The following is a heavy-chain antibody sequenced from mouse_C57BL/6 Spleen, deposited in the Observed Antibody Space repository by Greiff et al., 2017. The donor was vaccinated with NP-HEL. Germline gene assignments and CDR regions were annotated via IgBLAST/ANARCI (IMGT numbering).Heavy chain of an antibody. CDR2: IYPRSGNT. D-gene: IGHD1-1*01. J-gene: IGHJ2*01. V-gene: IGHV1-81*01. CDR1: GYTFTSYG. Sequence: QVHVKQSGAELVRPGASVKLSCKASGYTFTSYGISWVKQRTGQGLEWIGEIYPRSGNTYYNEKFKGKATLTADKSSSTAYMEPRSLTSEDSAVYFCARRDYGSSFDYWGQGTTLTVSS. CDR3: ARRDYGSSFDY.